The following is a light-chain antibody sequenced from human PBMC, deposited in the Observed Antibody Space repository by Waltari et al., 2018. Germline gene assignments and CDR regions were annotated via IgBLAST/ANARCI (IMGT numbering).Light chain of an antibody. J-gene: IGLJ2*01. V-gene: IGLV1-44*01. CDR3: AAWDRSLRIVV. CDR2: GVT. CDR1: SSNIGVST. Sequence: QSVLTQPPSASGTPGQRVTISCSGSSSNIGVSTVNWYQQFPGTAPNLLIDGVTQRPSGVPDRFPGSTSGTSASLAISGLQSEDEADYFCAAWDRSLRIVVFGGGTKLTVL.